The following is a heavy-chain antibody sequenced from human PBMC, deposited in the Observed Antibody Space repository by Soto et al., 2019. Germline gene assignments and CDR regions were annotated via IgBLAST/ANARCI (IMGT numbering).Heavy chain of an antibody. CDR1: GYRFTSYG. J-gene: IGHJ3*02. Sequence: ASVKVSCTASGYRFTSYGISWVRQAPGQGLEWMGWISAYNGNTNYAQKLQGRVTMTTDTSTSTAYMELRSLRSDDTAVYYCASVYRLQWDAFDIWGQGTMVTVSS. D-gene: IGHD1-26*01. CDR2: ISAYNGNT. V-gene: IGHV1-18*01. CDR3: ASVYRLQWDAFDI.